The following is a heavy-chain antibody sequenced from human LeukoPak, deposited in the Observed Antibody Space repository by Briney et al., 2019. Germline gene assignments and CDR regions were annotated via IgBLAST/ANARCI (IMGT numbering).Heavy chain of an antibody. CDR2: INAGNGNT. V-gene: IGHV1-3*01. J-gene: IGHJ5*02. CDR1: GYTFTSYA. CDR3: ARDLTTVSWFDP. Sequence: ASVTVSCKASGYTFTSYAMHWVRQAPGQRLEWVGWINAGNGNTKYSQKFQGRVTITRDTSASTAYMELSSLRSEDTAVYYCARDLTTVSWFDPWGQGTLVAVSS. D-gene: IGHD4-11*01.